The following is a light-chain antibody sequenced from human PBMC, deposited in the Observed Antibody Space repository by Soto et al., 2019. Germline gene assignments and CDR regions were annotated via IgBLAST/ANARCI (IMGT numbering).Light chain of an antibody. Sequence: QSVLTQPPSVSGAPGQRVTISCTGRSSNIGAGYAVHWYQQLPGTAPKLLIYGNDNRPSGVPDRFSGSKSGTSASLAITGLQAEDEADYYCQSYDSSLSYVFGPGTKVTVL. V-gene: IGLV1-40*01. CDR3: QSYDSSLSYV. J-gene: IGLJ1*01. CDR2: GND. CDR1: SSNIGAGYA.